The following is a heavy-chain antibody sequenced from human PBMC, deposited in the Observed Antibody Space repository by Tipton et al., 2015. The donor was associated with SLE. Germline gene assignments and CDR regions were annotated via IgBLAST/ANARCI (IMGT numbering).Heavy chain of an antibody. CDR3: ARDSCSSTSCYGYYYMDV. D-gene: IGHD2-2*01. CDR2: ITHTGST. J-gene: IGHJ6*03. CDR1: GGFFSGYY. V-gene: IGHV4-34*01. Sequence: TLSLTCAVYGGFFSGYYWSWIRQPPGKGLEWIGEITHTGSTNYNPSLKSRVAISIDTSKNQFSLKLSSVTAADTAVYYCARDSCSSTSCYGYYYMDVWGKGTTVTVSS.